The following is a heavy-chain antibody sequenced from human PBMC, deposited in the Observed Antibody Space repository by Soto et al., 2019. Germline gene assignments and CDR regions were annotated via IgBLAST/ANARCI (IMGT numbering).Heavy chain of an antibody. CDR1: GYTFTSYG. Sequence: QVQLVQSGAEVKKPGASVKVSCKASGYTFTSYGISWVRQAPGQGLEWMGWISAYNGNTNYAQKLQGRVTMTTDTTASRADLELRSLRCNDTGVYCVARSLLGGYGGEGESDWGPGHVVTVSS. D-gene: IGHD5-18*01. J-gene: IGHJ4*02. V-gene: IGHV1-18*01. CDR3: ARSLLGGYGGEGESD. CDR2: ISAYNGNT.